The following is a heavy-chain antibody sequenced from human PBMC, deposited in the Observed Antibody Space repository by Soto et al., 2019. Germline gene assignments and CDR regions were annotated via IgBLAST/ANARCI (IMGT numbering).Heavy chain of an antibody. Sequence: SVKVSCKVTGGTHSSYAITWVRQAPGQGLEWMGGIIPIFGTRDYAQKFQGRVTITADPSTSTAYLELSGLSSDDTAVYYCARDGSDYSTSGHYDPWGQGTLVTVSS. V-gene: IGHV1-69*13. CDR2: IIPIFGTR. CDR3: ARDGSDYSTSGHYDP. D-gene: IGHD3-22*01. CDR1: GGTHSSYA. J-gene: IGHJ5*02.